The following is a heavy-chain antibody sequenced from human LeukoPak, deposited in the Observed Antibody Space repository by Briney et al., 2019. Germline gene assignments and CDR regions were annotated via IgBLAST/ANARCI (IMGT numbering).Heavy chain of an antibody. CDR1: GYTFTSYY. D-gene: IGHD1-26*01. Sequence: GASVKVSCKASGYTFTSYYMHWVRQAPGQGLEWMGIINPSGGSTSYAQKFQGRVTMTRDTSTSTVYMELSSLRSEDTAVYYCARASGSYFTPARSQYYFDYWSQGTLVTVSS. CDR2: INPSGGST. CDR3: ARASGSYFTPARSQYYFDY. V-gene: IGHV1-46*01. J-gene: IGHJ4*02.